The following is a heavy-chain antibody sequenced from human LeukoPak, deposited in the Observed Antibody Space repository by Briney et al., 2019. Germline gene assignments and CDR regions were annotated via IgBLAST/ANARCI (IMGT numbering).Heavy chain of an antibody. D-gene: IGHD5-24*01. Sequence: SETLTLTRAVYGGSFSNYYWNWIRQSPGKGLEWIGEINYSGRTNYSPSLKSRVTISVDTSKNQFSLNLRSVTAADTAVYYCARGTDGFDYWGQGTLVTVSS. J-gene: IGHJ4*02. CDR2: INYSGRT. V-gene: IGHV4-34*01. CDR1: GGSFSNYY. CDR3: ARGTDGFDY.